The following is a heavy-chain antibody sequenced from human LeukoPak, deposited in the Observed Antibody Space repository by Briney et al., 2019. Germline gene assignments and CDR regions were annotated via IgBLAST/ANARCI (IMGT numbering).Heavy chain of an antibody. D-gene: IGHD5/OR15-5a*01. V-gene: IGHV3-30-3*01. Sequence: TGGSLRLSCATSGFTFSNYAIHWVGQAPGKGLEWVADISFDGDNEYYADSVRGRFMIARDNSKNTVYLQMNSLTIEDTAVYYCAREPSGNFGQLVSSAEYFQHWGQGTRVTVSS. CDR2: ISFDGDNE. J-gene: IGHJ1*01. CDR1: GFTFSNYA. CDR3: AREPSGNFGQLVSSAEYFQH.